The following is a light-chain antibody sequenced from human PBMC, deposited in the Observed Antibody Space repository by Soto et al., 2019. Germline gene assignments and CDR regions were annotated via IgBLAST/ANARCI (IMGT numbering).Light chain of an antibody. CDR3: ASYTSDSTYV. Sequence: QSALTQPPSASGSPGQSVAISCTGTSSDVGGYNYVSWYQQHPGKAPKLMIYEVNKRPSGVPDRFSGSKSGNTASLAISGLQADDESDYYCASYTSDSTYVFGTGTKV. CDR2: EVN. J-gene: IGLJ1*01. V-gene: IGLV2-8*01. CDR1: SSDVGGYNY.